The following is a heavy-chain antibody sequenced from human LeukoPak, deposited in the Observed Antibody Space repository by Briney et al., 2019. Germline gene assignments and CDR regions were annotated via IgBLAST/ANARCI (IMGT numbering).Heavy chain of an antibody. CDR1: GFTFSTYD. CDR2: ITSSSSTI. Sequence: GGSLRLSCAASGFTFSTYDMNWVRQAPGKGLEWVSHITSSSSTIYYADSVKGRFTISRDNAKNSLYLQMNSLRAEDTAVYYCARVGSQPYDFWSGYYRQNSPTDYWGQGTLVTVSS. V-gene: IGHV3-48*04. D-gene: IGHD3-3*01. J-gene: IGHJ4*02. CDR3: ARVGSQPYDFWSGYYRQNSPTDY.